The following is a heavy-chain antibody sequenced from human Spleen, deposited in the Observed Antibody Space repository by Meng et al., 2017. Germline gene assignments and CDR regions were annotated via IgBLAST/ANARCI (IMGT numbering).Heavy chain of an antibody. CDR3: STEYNFRG. D-gene: IGHD3-10*02. J-gene: IGHJ4*02. CDR2: INNDGGSR. CDR1: GFTFRTYG. V-gene: IGHV3-74*01. Sequence: EVQLVESGGGLVQPGGSLRLSCAASGFTFRTYGMHWVRQAPGKGLVWVSRINNDGGSRNYADSVKGRFTIARDNAKNTLYLQMNSLKTEDTAVYYCSTEYNFRGWGQGTLVTVSS.